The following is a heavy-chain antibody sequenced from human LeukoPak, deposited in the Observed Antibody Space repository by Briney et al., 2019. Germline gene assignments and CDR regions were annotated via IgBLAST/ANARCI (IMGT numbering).Heavy chain of an antibody. D-gene: IGHD3-3*01. J-gene: IGHJ6*03. Sequence: ASVKVSCKASGYTFTGYYMHWVRQAPGQGLEWMGWINPNSGGTNYAQKFQGRVTMTRDTSISTAYMELSRLRSDDTAVYYCARVPDYYDFWSGYSYYYYYYMDVWGKGTTVTVSS. CDR2: INPNSGGT. CDR3: ARVPDYYDFWSGYSYYYYYYMDV. CDR1: GYTFTGYY. V-gene: IGHV1-2*02.